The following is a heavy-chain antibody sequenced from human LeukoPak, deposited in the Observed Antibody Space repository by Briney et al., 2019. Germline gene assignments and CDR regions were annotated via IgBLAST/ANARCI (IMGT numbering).Heavy chain of an antibody. CDR2: ISGTGGSA. CDR3: AKSDGSGSYYTSFDP. V-gene: IGHV3-23*01. CDR1: GFTFSSYA. Sequence: GSQRLSCSASGFTFSSYAMSWVRQAPGKGLEWASTISGTGGSAKYADSVKGRFTFSRDNSKDTLYLQMNGLRAEDTAVYYCAKSDGSGSYYTSFDPWGQGTLVTVSS. D-gene: IGHD3-10*01. J-gene: IGHJ5*02.